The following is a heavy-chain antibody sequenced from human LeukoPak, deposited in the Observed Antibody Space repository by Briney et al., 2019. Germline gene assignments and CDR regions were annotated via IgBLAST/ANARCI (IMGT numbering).Heavy chain of an antibody. CDR1: GGTFSSYA. J-gene: IGHJ4*02. CDR3: ARVSSGSPDFDY. CDR2: IIPIFGTA. Sequence: SVKVSCKASGGTFSSYAISGVRQAPGQGLEWVGRIIPIFGTANYAQRFQGRVTITTDESTSTVYMELSSLRSEDTAVYYCARVSSGSPDFDYWGQGTLVTVSS. D-gene: IGHD1-26*01. V-gene: IGHV1-69*05.